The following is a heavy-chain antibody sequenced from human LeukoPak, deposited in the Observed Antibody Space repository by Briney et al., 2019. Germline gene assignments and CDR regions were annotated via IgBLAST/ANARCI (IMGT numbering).Heavy chain of an antibody. Sequence: PGGSLRLSCAASGFTFSSYNMNWIRQAPGKGLEWVSSIGRSGFIYYADSIKGRFTISRDNAKNSLYLEMDSLRAEDTAVYFCARTDNPSLTHFDFWGQGTLVTVSS. V-gene: IGHV3-21*01. CDR3: ARTDNPSLTHFDF. CDR1: GFTFSSYN. J-gene: IGHJ4*02. CDR2: IGRSGFI. D-gene: IGHD1-14*01.